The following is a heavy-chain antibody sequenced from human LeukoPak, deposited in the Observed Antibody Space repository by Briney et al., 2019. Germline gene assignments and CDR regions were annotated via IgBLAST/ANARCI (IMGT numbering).Heavy chain of an antibody. CDR1: GFTFSSYG. V-gene: IGHV3-30*02. D-gene: IGHD6-6*01. CDR2: IRYDGSNK. Sequence: GGSLRLSCAASGFTFSSYGMHWVRQAPGKGLEWVAFIRYDGSNKYYADSVKGRFTISRDNSKNTLYLQMNSLRAEDTAVYYCAKAKTSIAARVPLGYMDVWGKGTTVTVSS. J-gene: IGHJ6*03. CDR3: AKAKTSIAARVPLGYMDV.